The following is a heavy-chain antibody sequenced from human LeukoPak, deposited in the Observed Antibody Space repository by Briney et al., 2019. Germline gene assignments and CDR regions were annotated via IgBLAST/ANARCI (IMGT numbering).Heavy chain of an antibody. Sequence: GGSLRLSCAASGFTFSSYSMNWVRQAPGKGLEWVSYISSSSSTIYYADSVEGRFTISRDNAKNSLYLQMNSLRAEDTAVYYCARDRRGSFDYWGQGTLVTVSS. CDR3: ARDRRGSFDY. CDR1: GFTFSSYS. CDR2: ISSSSSTI. J-gene: IGHJ4*02. V-gene: IGHV3-48*01. D-gene: IGHD3-16*01.